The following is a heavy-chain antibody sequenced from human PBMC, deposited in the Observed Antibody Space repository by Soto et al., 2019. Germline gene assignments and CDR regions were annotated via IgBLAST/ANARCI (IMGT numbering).Heavy chain of an antibody. V-gene: IGHV3-21*01. CDR2: ISSSASYM. CDR3: ARECVDTVTSSTIPFDY. CDR1: GFTFSRCD. D-gene: IGHD5-12*01. J-gene: IGHJ4*02. Sequence: GGSLRLSCATSGFTFSRCDMNWVRQAPGKGLEWVSFISSSASYMYYADSVKGRFTISRDNSKKPLYLQMNSLRADDTAVYYCARECVDTVTSSTIPFDYWGQGTLVTVYS.